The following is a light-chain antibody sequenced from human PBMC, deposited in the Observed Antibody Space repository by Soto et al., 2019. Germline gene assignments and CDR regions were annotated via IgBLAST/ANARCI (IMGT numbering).Light chain of an antibody. CDR2: DNN. J-gene: IGLJ2*01. V-gene: IGLV1-51*01. CDR3: GAWDSSLSVVL. CDR1: SSNIGNNY. Sequence: QSVLTQPPSVSAAPGQTVTISCSGSSSNIGNNYVSWYQQLPGTAPKLLIYDNNHRPSGIPDRFSGSKSGTSATLGITGLQTGDEADYYCGAWDSSLSVVLFGGGTKLTVL.